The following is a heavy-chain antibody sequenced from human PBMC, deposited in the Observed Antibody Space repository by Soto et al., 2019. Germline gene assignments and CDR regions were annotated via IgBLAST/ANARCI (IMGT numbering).Heavy chain of an antibody. CDR3: ARDSPPPRA. Sequence: QVQLVQSGAEVKKPGASVKVSCKASGYTFTSYGISWVRQAPGQGLEWMGWISAYNGNTNYAQKLEVRVTMTTAPSRSTAYMELWSLGSEDTAVYYGARDSPPPRAWGQGTLVTVSS. V-gene: IGHV1-18*01. CDR1: GYTFTSYG. J-gene: IGHJ4*02. CDR2: ISAYNGNT.